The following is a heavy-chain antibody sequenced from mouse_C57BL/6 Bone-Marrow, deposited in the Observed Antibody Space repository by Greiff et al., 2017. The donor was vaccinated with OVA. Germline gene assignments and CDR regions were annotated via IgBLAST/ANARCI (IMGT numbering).Heavy chain of an antibody. Sequence: EVQLQQSGPELVKPGASVKISCKASGYTFTDYYMNWVKQSHGKSLEWIGDINPNNGGTSYNQKFKGKATLTVDKSSSTAYMELRSLTSEDSAVYYCARSHITTVVEGAMDYWGQGTSVTVSS. CDR3: ARSHITTVVEGAMDY. CDR1: GYTFTDYY. J-gene: IGHJ4*01. CDR2: INPNNGGT. D-gene: IGHD1-1*01. V-gene: IGHV1-26*01.